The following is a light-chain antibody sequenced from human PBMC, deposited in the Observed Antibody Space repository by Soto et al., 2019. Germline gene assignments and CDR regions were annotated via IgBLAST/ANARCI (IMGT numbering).Light chain of an antibody. V-gene: IGLV1-44*01. CDR3: AAWDGSLNVYV. J-gene: IGLJ1*01. CDR1: SSSIGSNS. CDR2: TNS. Sequence: QSVLTQPPSASGTPGQRVTISCSGSSSSIGSNSVNWYQQLPRTAPKVLIYTNSQRPSGVPDRFSGSKSGTSASLAISGLQPDDEDDYYCAAWDGSLNVYVFGTGTKLTVL.